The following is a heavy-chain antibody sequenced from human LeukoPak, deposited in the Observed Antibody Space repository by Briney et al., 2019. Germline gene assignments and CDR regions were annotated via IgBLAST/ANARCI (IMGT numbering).Heavy chain of an antibody. J-gene: IGHJ6*04. Sequence: QPGGSLRLSCAASGFTFSSYAMHWVRQAPGKGLEWVAVISYDGSNKYYADSVKGRFTISRDSSKNTLYLQMNSLRAEDTAVYYCAREVITIYYYYGMDVWGKGTTVTVSS. CDR2: ISYDGSNK. CDR3: AREVITIYYYYGMDV. D-gene: IGHD3-3*01. CDR1: GFTFSSYA. V-gene: IGHV3-30*04.